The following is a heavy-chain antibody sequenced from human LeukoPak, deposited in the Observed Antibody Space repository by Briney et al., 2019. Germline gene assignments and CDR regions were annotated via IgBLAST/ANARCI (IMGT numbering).Heavy chain of an antibody. V-gene: IGHV3-53*01. CDR3: ARDGVGSGWYDY. D-gene: IGHD6-19*01. CDR2: ICSGGST. J-gene: IGHJ4*02. CDR1: GFTVRSNY. Sequence: GGSLRLSCAASGFTVRSNYMSWVRQAPGKGLEWVSVICSGGSTYYADSVKGQFTISRDNSKNTLYLQMNSLRAEDTAVYYCARDGVGSGWYDYWGQGTLVTVSS.